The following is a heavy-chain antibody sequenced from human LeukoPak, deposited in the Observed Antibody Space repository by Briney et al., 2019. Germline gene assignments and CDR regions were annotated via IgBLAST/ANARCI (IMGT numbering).Heavy chain of an antibody. CDR3: ARDYDYVWDV. CDR1: GGSISSSSYF. CDR2: IYYSGST. D-gene: IGHD3-16*01. Sequence: PSETLSLTCTVSGGSISSSSYFWGWIRQPPGKGLEWIGSIYYSGSTYYNPSLKSRVTISVDTSKNQFSLKLSSVTAADTAVYYCARDYDYVWDVWGKGTTVTVSS. V-gene: IGHV4-39*07. J-gene: IGHJ6*04.